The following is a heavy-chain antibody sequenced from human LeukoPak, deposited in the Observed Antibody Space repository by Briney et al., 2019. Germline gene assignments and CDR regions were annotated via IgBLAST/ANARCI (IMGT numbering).Heavy chain of an antibody. CDR1: GGSITNYH. CDR3: ARRDISSGWSFDY. CDR2: IHTSGST. Sequence: SETLSLTCTVSGGSITNYHWSWIRQTAGKGLEWIGQIHTSGSTNYNPPLKRRVTMSIDTTEDQVSLTIRSVPAADTAFYYCARRDISSGWSFDYWGQGTLVTVSS. V-gene: IGHV4-4*07. J-gene: IGHJ4*02. D-gene: IGHD6-19*01.